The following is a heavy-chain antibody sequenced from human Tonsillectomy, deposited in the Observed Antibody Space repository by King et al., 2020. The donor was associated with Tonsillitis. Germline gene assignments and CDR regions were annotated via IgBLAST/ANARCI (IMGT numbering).Heavy chain of an antibody. V-gene: IGHV4-34*01. J-gene: IGHJ2*01. CDR3: ARGRTVWYFDL. Sequence: VQLQQWGAGLLKPSETLSLTCTLYGGSFSGYYWNWIRQRPGKGLEWIGKINHSGGTNYNPSLKSRVTVSVDTSKNQLSLSLTSVTAADTAVYYCARGRTVWYFDLWGRGTLVTVSS. D-gene: IGHD1-14*01. CDR2: INHSGGT. CDR1: GGSFSGYY.